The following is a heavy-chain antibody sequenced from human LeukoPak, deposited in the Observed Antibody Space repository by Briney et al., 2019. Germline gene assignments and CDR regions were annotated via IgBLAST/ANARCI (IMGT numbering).Heavy chain of an antibody. CDR2: ISSSSSYI. J-gene: IGHJ4*02. V-gene: IGHV3-21*01. CDR1: GFTFSSYS. D-gene: IGHD3-10*01. Sequence: PGGSLRLSCTASGFTFSSYSMNWVRQAPGKGLEWVSSISSSSSYIYYTDSLKGRFTVSRDNAKNSLDLQMNSLRAEDTAVYYCARPGRKFYGSGTYLSFDYWGQGTLVTVSS. CDR3: ARPGRKFYGSGTYLSFDY.